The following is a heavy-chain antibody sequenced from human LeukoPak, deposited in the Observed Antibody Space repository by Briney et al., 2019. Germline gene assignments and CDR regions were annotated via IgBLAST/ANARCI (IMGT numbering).Heavy chain of an antibody. J-gene: IGHJ4*02. V-gene: IGHV1-46*01. CDR3: ARDVYCSSTTCSYYFDY. D-gene: IGHD2-2*01. Sequence: ASVKVSCKASEYTFTGYYMHWVRQAPGQGLEWMGIINPSGGSTSYAQKFQGRVTITADESTSTAYMELSSLRSEDTAVYYCARDVYCSSTTCSYYFDYWGQGTLVTVSS. CDR1: EYTFTGYY. CDR2: INPSGGST.